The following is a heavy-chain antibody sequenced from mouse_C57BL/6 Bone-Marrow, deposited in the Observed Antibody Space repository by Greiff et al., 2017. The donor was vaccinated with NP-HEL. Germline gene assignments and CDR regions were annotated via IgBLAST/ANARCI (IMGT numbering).Heavy chain of an antibody. CDR1: GFTFTDYY. Sequence: VQLQQSGPVLVKPGPSVTISCKASGFTFTDYYMHWVKQSHGKTLEWIGLVYPYNGGTSSTQKFKGKATLTVDTSSSSAYMELNSLTSEDSAVYYCVRVDCYTWFAYWGQGTLFTVSA. J-gene: IGHJ3*01. CDR3: VRVDCYTWFAY. D-gene: IGHD2-3*01. V-gene: IGHV1-36*01. CDR2: VYPYNGGT.